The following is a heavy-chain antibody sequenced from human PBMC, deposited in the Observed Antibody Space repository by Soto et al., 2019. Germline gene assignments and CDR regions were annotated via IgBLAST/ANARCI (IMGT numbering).Heavy chain of an antibody. Sequence: SGTLSLTYFGSNYSIRNGTYYWAWIRQPPGRGLYWIGSFSYLWTTYYNPSLKSPVTISKDACKNHFSLKLSSVTAADKAVNYCATGRSDSGWYEEPFWGQGTPVTVSS. D-gene: IGHD6-19*01. CDR2: FSYLWTT. CDR1: NYSIRNGTYY. V-gene: IGHV4-39*02. CDR3: ATGRSDSGWYEEPF. J-gene: IGHJ4*02.